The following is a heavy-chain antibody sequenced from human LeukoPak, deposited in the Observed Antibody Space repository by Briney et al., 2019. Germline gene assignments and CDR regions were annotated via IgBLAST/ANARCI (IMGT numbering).Heavy chain of an antibody. J-gene: IGHJ4*02. CDR2: IYHSGST. V-gene: IGHV4-38-2*02. Sequence: SETLSLTCTVSGYSISSGYYWGWIRQPPGKGLEWIGTIYHSGSTYYNPSLKSRVTISVDTSKNQFSLKLTSVIAADTAVYYCARVRGYCSSTICYRYYFDYWGQGTLVTVSS. CDR3: ARVRGYCSSTICYRYYFDY. D-gene: IGHD2-2*01. CDR1: GYSISSGYY.